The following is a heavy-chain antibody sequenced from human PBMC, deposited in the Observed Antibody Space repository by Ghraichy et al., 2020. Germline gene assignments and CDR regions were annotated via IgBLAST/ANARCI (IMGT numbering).Heavy chain of an antibody. CDR3: ARVPIYYDILTGYPVYGMDV. D-gene: IGHD3-9*01. CDR1: GGSISSYY. Sequence: SETLSLTCTVSGGSISSYYWSWIRQPPGKGLEWIGYIYYSGSTNYNPSLKSRVTISVDTSKNQFSLKLSSVTAADTAVYYCARVPIYYDILTGYPVYGMDVWGQGTTVIVSS. CDR2: IYYSGST. J-gene: IGHJ6*02. V-gene: IGHV4-59*01.